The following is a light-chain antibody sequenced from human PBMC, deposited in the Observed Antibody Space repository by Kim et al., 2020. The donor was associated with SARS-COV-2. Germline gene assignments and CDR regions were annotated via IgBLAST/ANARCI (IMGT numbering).Light chain of an antibody. CDR1: SLRSYY. J-gene: IGLJ3*02. CDR2: GKN. Sequence: LGQTVRITCQGDSLRSYYASWYQQKPGQAAVLVIYGKNNRPSGIPDRFSGSSSGNTASLTITGAQAEDEADYYCNSRDSSGNHLRVFGGGTKLTVL. CDR3: NSRDSSGNHLRV. V-gene: IGLV3-19*01.